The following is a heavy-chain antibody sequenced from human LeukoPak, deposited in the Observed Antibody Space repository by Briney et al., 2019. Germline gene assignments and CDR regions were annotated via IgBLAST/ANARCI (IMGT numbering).Heavy chain of an antibody. V-gene: IGHV3-21*01. J-gene: IGHJ4*02. CDR2: ISSSSSYI. CDR3: ASGSSSWHYFDY. Sequence: GGSLRLSCAASGFTFSSYSMNWVRQAPGKGLEWVSSISSSSSYIYYADSVKGRFTISRDNAKNSLYLQMNSLRAEDTAVYYCASGSSSWHYFDYWGQGTLVTVSS. CDR1: GFTFSSYS. D-gene: IGHD6-13*01.